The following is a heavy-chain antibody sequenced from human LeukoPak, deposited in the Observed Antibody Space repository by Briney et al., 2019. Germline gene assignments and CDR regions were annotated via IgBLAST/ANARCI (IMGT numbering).Heavy chain of an antibody. V-gene: IGHV4-39*01. CDR3: ARLPQEDAFDI. J-gene: IGHJ3*02. CDR1: GGSISSSSYY. Sequence: SETLSPTRTVSGGSISSSSYYWGWIRQPPGKGLEWIGSIYYSGSTYYNPSLKSRVTISVDTSKNQFSLKLSSVTAADTAVYYCARLPQEDAFDIWGQGTMVTVSS. CDR2: IYYSGST.